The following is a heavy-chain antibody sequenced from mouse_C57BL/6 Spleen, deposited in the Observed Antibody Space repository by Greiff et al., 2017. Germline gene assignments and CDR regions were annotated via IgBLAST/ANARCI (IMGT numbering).Heavy chain of an antibody. Sequence: VQLQQSGPGLVQPSQSLSITCTVSGFSLTSYGVHWVRQSPGKGLEWRGVIWSGGSTDYNAAFISRLSISKDNSKSHVFFKMNSLQSDDTAIDYCARFNCAYFDYWCQGTTLTVSS. J-gene: IGHJ2*01. CDR2: IWSGGST. D-gene: IGHD4-1*02. CDR1: GFSLTSYG. CDR3: ARFNCAYFDY. V-gene: IGHV2-2*01.